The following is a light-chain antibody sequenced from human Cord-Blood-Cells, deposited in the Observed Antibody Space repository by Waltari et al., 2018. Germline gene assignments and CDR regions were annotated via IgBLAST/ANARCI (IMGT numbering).Light chain of an antibody. J-gene: IGLJ1*01. V-gene: IGLV2-14*01. CDR2: EVS. CDR1: SRHDGGYNY. CDR3: SSYTSSSTLLYV. Sequence: QSALTQPASVSGSPGQSITISCTGTSRHDGGYNYVAWYQQPPGKAPKRMIYEVSNRPSGVSNRFSGSKSGNTASLTISGLQAEDEADYYCSSYTSSSTLLYVFGTGTKVTVL.